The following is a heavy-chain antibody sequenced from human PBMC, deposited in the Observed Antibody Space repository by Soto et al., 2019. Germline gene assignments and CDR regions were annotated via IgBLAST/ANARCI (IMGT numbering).Heavy chain of an antibody. V-gene: IGHV1-18*01. CDR1: VYTFTSYG. J-gene: IGHJ3*02. CDR2: ISAYNGNT. D-gene: IGHD1-26*01. CDR3: ARNWDDRHAFDI. Sequence: ASVKVSCKASVYTFTSYGISWVRQAPGQGLEWMGWISAYNGNTNYAQKLQGRVTMTTDTSTSTAYMELRSLRSDDTAVYYCARNWDDRHAFDIWGQGTMVTVSS.